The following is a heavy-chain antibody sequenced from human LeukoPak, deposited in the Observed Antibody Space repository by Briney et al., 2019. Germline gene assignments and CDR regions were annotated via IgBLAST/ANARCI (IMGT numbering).Heavy chain of an antibody. J-gene: IGHJ3*02. D-gene: IGHD1-26*01. CDR2: INPNSGNT. CDR3: AREVGGSYSKEHAFDI. Sequence: ASVKVSCKASGYTFASYDINWVRQATGQGLEWMGWINPNSGNTGYAQKFQGRVTITADKSTSTAYMELSSLRSEDTAVYYCAREVGGSYSKEHAFDIWGQGTMVTVSS. V-gene: IGHV1-8*03. CDR1: GYTFASYD.